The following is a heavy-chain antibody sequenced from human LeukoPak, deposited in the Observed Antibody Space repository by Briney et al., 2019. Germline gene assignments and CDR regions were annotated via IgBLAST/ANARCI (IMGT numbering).Heavy chain of an antibody. CDR2: INSDGSST. Sequence: GSLRLSCAASGFTFSSYWMHWVRQAPGKGLVWVSCINSDGSSTSYADSVKGRFTISRDNAKNSLYLQMNSLRAEDTAFYYCAKCSGGGCYWFDPWGQGTLVTVSS. V-gene: IGHV3-74*01. J-gene: IGHJ5*02. CDR1: GFTFSSYW. CDR3: AKCSGGGCYWFDP. D-gene: IGHD2-15*01.